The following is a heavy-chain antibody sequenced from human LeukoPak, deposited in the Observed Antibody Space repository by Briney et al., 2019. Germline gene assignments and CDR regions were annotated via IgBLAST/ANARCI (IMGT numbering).Heavy chain of an antibody. CDR1: GGPLSGHY. Sequence: SETLSLTCTVSGGPLSGHYWSWVRQPPGKGVQWIGYIYGSGSTKFNPSLESRVAMSVDTSKNQFSLKVSSVTAADTAVYYCARSVYGHYFDYWGLGSLLTVSS. V-gene: IGHV4-59*11. D-gene: IGHD3-10*01. CDR3: ARSVYGHYFDY. CDR2: IYGSGST. J-gene: IGHJ4*01.